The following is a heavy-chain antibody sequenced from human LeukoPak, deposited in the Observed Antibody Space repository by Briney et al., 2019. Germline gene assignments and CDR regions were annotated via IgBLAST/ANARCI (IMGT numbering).Heavy chain of an antibody. D-gene: IGHD5-12*01. CDR3: ARVKYSGYDSMGVVDY. V-gene: IGHV3-7*01. J-gene: IGHJ4*02. CDR1: GFTFSSYW. Sequence: GGSLRLSCAASGFTFSSYWMSWVRQAPGKGLEWVANIKQDGGEKYYVDSVKGRFTISRDNAKNSLYLQMNSLRAEDTAVYYCARVKYSGYDSMGVVDYWGQGTLVTVSS. CDR2: IKQDGGEK.